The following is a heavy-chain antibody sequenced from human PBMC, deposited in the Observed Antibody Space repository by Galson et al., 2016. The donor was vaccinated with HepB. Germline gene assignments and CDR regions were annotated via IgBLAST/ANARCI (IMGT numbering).Heavy chain of an antibody. Sequence: SLRHSCAASGFTFNVYGMHWVRQAPGKGLEWVASISHDGSNSYHVDSVKGRFTISRDNFKSTLYLEMNSLRGEDTAIYYCAKGDYDVLRYSDHWGQGTLVTVSS. D-gene: IGHD3-9*01. CDR1: GFTFNVYG. CDR2: ISHDGSNS. V-gene: IGHV3-30*18. J-gene: IGHJ4*02. CDR3: AKGDYDVLRYSDH.